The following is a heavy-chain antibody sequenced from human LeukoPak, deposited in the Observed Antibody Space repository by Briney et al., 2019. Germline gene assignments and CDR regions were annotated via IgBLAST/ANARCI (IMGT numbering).Heavy chain of an antibody. CDR1: GGSISSYY. CDR3: ARASPYYYGSGSPFDP. Sequence: SETLSLTCTVSGGSISSYYWSWIRQPPGKGPEWIGYIYYSGSTNYNPSLKSRVTISVDTSKNQFSLKLSSVTAADTAVYYCARASPYYYGSGSPFDPWGQGTLVTVSS. D-gene: IGHD3-10*01. V-gene: IGHV4-59*01. CDR2: IYYSGST. J-gene: IGHJ5*02.